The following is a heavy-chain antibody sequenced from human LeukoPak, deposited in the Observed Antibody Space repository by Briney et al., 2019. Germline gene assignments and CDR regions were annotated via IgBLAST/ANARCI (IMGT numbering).Heavy chain of an antibody. CDR2: IKQDGSEK. J-gene: IGHJ4*02. Sequence: GGSLRLSCAASGFTLSSYWMSWVRQAPGKGLEWVANIKQDGSEKYYVDSVKGRFTISRDNAKNSLYLQMNSLRAEDTAVYYCAREGIAVAGSLFDYWGQGTLVTVSS. CDR3: AREGIAVAGSLFDY. V-gene: IGHV3-7*01. CDR1: GFTLSSYW. D-gene: IGHD6-19*01.